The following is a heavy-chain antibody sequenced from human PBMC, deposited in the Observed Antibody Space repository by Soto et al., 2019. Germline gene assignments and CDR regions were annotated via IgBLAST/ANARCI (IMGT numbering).Heavy chain of an antibody. CDR1: GGAISSSKW. V-gene: IGHV4-4*02. J-gene: IGHJ4*02. CDR2: IYQSGST. D-gene: IGHD6-13*01. Sequence: SETLSLTCAFSGGAISSSKWWSWVRQPPGKGLEWIGEIYQSGSTNYNPSLESRVRMSVDKSRNQFSLKLTSVSAADTAVYYCARASATIAAAAIFDYWGLGNMVTVSS. CDR3: ARASATIAAAAIFDY.